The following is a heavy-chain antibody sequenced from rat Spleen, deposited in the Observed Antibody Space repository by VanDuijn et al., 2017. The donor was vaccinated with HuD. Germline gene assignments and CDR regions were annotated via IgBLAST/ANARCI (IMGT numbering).Heavy chain of an antibody. CDR1: GFSLTSYN. D-gene: IGHD1-10*01. CDR3: AREGNSGVMDA. V-gene: IGHV2-30*01. J-gene: IGHJ4*01. Sequence: QVQLKESGPGLVQPSQTLSLTCTVSGFSLTSYNVHWVRQPTGKGLEWMGIIWTGGSTDYNSALKSRLSISRDTSKSQVFLTMNSLQTEDIATYYCAREGNSGVMDAWGQGASVTVSS. CDR2: IWTGGST.